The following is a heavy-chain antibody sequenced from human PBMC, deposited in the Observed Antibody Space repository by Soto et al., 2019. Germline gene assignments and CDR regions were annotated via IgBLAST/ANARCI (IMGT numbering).Heavy chain of an antibody. V-gene: IGHV3-23*01. CDR2: ISNNGGGT. J-gene: IGHJ4*02. D-gene: IGHD1-1*01. CDR1: GFTFNNYA. CDR3: AKSSAYNWKGYFDY. Sequence: GGSLRLSCEASGFTFNNYAMTWVRQAPGEGLEWVSTISNNGGGTYYPDSVKGRFTISRDNSKNTVFLQMNSLSAEDSAVYYCAKSSAYNWKGYFDYWGQGTLVTVSS.